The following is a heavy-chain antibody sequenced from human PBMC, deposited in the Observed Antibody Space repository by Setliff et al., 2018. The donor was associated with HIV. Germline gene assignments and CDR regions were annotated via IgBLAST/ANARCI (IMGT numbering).Heavy chain of an antibody. V-gene: IGHV4-39*07. D-gene: IGHD6-13*01. CDR2: IYSTGSGST. CDR3: ARDRQAAASGWFDP. J-gene: IGHJ5*02. CDR1: GGSVTSSTYY. Sequence: SETLSLTCTVSGGSVTSSTYYWGWIRQPPGKGLEWIGNIYSTGSGSTYYNPSLKSRVTISVDTSKNQFSLKLSSVTAADTAVYYCARDRQAAASGWFDPWGQGTLVTVSS.